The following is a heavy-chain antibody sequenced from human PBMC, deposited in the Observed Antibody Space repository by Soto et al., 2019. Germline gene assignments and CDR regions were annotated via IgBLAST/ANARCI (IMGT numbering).Heavy chain of an antibody. CDR3: ASRNEYYYYYGMDV. D-gene: IGHD2-8*01. CDR2: MNPNSGNT. V-gene: IGHV1-8*01. CDR1: GYTFTSYD. J-gene: IGHJ6*02. Sequence: QVQLVQSGAEVKKPGASVKVCCKASGYTFTSYDSNWVRQATGQGLEWMGWMNPNSGNTGYAQKFKGRVTMTRNTSVSTAYMERSSLRYEDTAVYYCASRNEYYYYYGMDVWGQGTTVTVSS.